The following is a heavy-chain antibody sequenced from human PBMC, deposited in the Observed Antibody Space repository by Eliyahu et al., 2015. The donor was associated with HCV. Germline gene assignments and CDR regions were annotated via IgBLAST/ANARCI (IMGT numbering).Heavy chain of an antibody. CDR2: ISWNSGSI. D-gene: IGHD1-7*01. J-gene: IGHJ4*02. V-gene: IGHV3-9*01. CDR1: GFTFDDYA. Sequence: EVQLVESGGGLVQPGRSLRLSCAASGFTFDDYAMHWVRQAPGKGLGWVSGISWNSGSIGYADSVKGRFTISRDNAKNSLYLQMNSLRAEDTALYYCAKVITNWNYGFDYWGQGTLVTVSS. CDR3: AKVITNWNYGFDY.